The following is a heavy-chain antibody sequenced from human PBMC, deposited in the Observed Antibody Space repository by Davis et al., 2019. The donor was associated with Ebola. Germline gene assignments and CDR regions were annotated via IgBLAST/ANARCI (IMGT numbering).Heavy chain of an antibody. V-gene: IGHV3-30*18. J-gene: IGHJ3*02. CDR3: AKDTSNIWFDI. CDR2: ISYDGSNK. Sequence: GGSLRLSCAASGFTFDNFWMSWVRQAPGKGLEWVAVISYDGSNKYYADSVKGRFTISRDNSKNTLYLQMNGLRVEDTAIYYCAKDTSNIWFDIWGQGTMVTVSS. CDR1: GFTFDNFW. D-gene: IGHD1-26*01.